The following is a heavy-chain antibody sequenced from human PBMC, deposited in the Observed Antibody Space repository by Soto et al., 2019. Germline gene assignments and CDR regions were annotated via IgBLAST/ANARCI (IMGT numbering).Heavy chain of an antibody. J-gene: IGHJ6*01. D-gene: IGHD2-15*01. CDR2: VNANTGGT. V-gene: IGHV1-2*02. Sequence: ASVNVSGKDFGCSLTADYMHWVRQSPGLGLEWVGGVNANTGGTKYAQKFQGRATMIRDTYITPAYMELSSLRSDGTAVYYCARDQDYCCGGSCSSERSSRFYYAPDVW. CDR3: ARDQDYCCGGSCSSERSSRFYYAPDV. CDR1: GCSLTADY.